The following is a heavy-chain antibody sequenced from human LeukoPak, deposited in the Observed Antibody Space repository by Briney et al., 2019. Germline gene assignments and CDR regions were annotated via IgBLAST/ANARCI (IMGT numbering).Heavy chain of an antibody. D-gene: IGHD1-1*01. Sequence: GASVKVSCKASGYTFTGYYMHWVRQAPGQGLEWMGWINPNSGGTNYAQKFQGRVTMTRDTSISTAYMELSRLRSDDTAVYYCARDRNGGTVWFDPWDQGTLVTVSS. J-gene: IGHJ5*02. CDR3: ARDRNGGTVWFDP. V-gene: IGHV1-2*02. CDR2: INPNSGGT. CDR1: GYTFTGYY.